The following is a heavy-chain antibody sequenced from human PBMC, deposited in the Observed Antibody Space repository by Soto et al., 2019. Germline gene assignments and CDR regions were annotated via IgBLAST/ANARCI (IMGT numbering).Heavy chain of an antibody. CDR1: GYTLRELN. J-gene: IGHJ4*02. Sequence: HVQLVQSGAAVKRPGASLSVSCKVSGYTLRELNLHWVRQAPGKGPEWMAGFDPALDETKIAQRFQGRIIVTEDTSTNTVYMQLRSLRSEDTAVYYCATGDQLSAEVTGLFFSFWGQGTLVTVSS. CDR3: ATGDQLSAEVTGLFFSF. D-gene: IGHD3-9*01. CDR2: FDPALDET. V-gene: IGHV1-24*01.